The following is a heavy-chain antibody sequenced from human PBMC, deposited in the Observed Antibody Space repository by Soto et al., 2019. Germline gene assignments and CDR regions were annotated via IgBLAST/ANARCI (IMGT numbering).Heavy chain of an antibody. V-gene: IGHV1-18*01. D-gene: IGHD6-13*01. CDR3: ARPNGIAAAGPPFDY. Sequence: QVQLVQSGAVVSKPGASVKVSCKASGYTFTSYGISWVRQAPGQGLEWMGWISTYNGDTHYTEKLQDRVTMTRDTSTSTADMELRSLRSDDTAVYYCARPNGIAAAGPPFDYWGQGTLVTVSS. CDR2: ISTYNGDT. CDR1: GYTFTSYG. J-gene: IGHJ4*02.